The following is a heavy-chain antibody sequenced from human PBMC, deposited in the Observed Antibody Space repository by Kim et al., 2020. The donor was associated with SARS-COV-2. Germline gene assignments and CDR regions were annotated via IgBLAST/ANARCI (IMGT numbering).Heavy chain of an antibody. Sequence: ASVKVSCKASGYTFTSYAMHWVRQAPGQRLEWMGWINAGNGNTKYSQKFQGRVTITRDTSASTAYMELSSLRSEDTAVYYCARGPLWFGELLSFDYWGQGTLVTVSS. CDR3: ARGPLWFGELLSFDY. V-gene: IGHV1-3*01. D-gene: IGHD3-10*01. CDR2: INAGNGNT. J-gene: IGHJ4*02. CDR1: GYTFTSYA.